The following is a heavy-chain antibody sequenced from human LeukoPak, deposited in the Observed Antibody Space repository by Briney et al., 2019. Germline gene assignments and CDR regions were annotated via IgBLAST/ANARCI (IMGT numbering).Heavy chain of an antibody. CDR2: IYPGDSDT. CDR1: GYSFTNYW. D-gene: IGHD3-10*01. J-gene: IGHJ6*03. V-gene: IGHV5-51*01. Sequence: NTGESLKISCKGSGYSFTNYWIGWVRQMPGKGLEWMGIIYPGDSDTRYSPSFQGQVTISADKSISTAYLQWSSLKASDTAMYYCARGYYYGSGSQNPYYYSYMDVWGKGTTVTVSS. CDR3: ARGYYYGSGSQNPYYYSYMDV.